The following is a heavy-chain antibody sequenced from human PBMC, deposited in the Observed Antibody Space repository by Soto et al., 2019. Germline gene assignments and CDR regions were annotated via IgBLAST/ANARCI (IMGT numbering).Heavy chain of an antibody. J-gene: IGHJ6*02. CDR3: ARDAAGVVLRAAYYSYYGMDV. D-gene: IGHD2-2*01. Sequence: GASVKAFCKASGYTFTSYYMHWVRQAPGQGLEWMGIINPSGGSTSYAQKFQGRVTMTRDTSTSTVYMERSSLRSEDTAVYYCARDAAGVVLRAAYYSYYGMDVWGQGTTVTVSS. V-gene: IGHV1-46*01. CDR1: GYTFTSYY. CDR2: INPSGGST.